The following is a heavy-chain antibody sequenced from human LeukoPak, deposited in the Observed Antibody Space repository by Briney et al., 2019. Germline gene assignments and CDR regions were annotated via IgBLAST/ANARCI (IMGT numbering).Heavy chain of an antibody. J-gene: IGHJ5*02. CDR2: IYTSGST. CDR3: ARHFGVYVVVVTAPNWFDP. Sequence: PSETLSLTCTVSGGSISSGSYYWSWIRQPAGKGLEWIGRIYTSGSTNYNPSLKSRVNISVDTSKNQFSLKLSSVTAADTAVYYCARHFGVYVVVVTAPNWFDPWGQGTLVTVSS. D-gene: IGHD2-21*02. CDR1: GGSISSGSYY. V-gene: IGHV4-61*02.